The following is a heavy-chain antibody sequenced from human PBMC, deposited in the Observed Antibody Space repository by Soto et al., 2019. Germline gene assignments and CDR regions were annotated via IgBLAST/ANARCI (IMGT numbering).Heavy chain of an antibody. V-gene: IGHV4-39*01. J-gene: IGHJ4*02. CDR1: GGSIDRSNYY. CDR2: TYYNGSA. D-gene: IGHD3-10*01. CDR3: ARHFVAVVIKGWGY. Sequence: PSETLSLTCNVSGGSIDRSNYYWDWLRQPPGKGLEWIGTTYYNGSAYYNPSLKSRVSMSVDTSKNQFSLKLVSVTAADTAVYYCARHFVAVVIKGWGYWGQGTLVTVS.